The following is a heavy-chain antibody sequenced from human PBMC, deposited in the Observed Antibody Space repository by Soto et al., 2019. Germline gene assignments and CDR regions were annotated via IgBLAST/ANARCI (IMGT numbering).Heavy chain of an antibody. Sequence: GASVKVSCKASGYTFTSYGISWVRQAPGQGLEWMGWISAYNGNTNYAQKLQGRVTMTTDTSTSTAYMELRSLRSDDTAVYYCARPTGSSWYSGNPYYYYGMDVWGQGTTVTVSS. D-gene: IGHD6-13*01. CDR3: ARPTGSSWYSGNPYYYYGMDV. V-gene: IGHV1-18*04. J-gene: IGHJ6*02. CDR2: ISAYNGNT. CDR1: GYTFTSYG.